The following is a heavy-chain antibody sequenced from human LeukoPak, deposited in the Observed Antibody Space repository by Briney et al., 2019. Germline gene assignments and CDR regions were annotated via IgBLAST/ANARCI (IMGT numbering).Heavy chain of an antibody. Sequence: ASVKVSCKTSGYTFTTYGLSWVRQAPGQGLGWMGWISPYNGNTNYAQKLRGRVTMTTDTSTSTAYMELRSLRSDDTAVYYCARDRAVGGYYVNYFDHWGQGTLVTVSA. CDR1: GYTFTTYG. D-gene: IGHD3-3*01. CDR3: ARDRAVGGYYVNYFDH. CDR2: ISPYNGNT. V-gene: IGHV1-18*01. J-gene: IGHJ4*02.